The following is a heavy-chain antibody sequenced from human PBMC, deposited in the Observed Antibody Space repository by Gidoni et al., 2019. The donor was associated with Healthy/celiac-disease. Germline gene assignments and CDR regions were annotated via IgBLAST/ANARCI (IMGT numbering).Heavy chain of an antibody. CDR3: AKGQIAAAGTSFCQH. V-gene: IGHV3-23*01. CDR2: ISGSGCST. Sequence: EVQLLESGGGLVQPGGSLRLSCAAPGFTFISYAMRWVRQEPGKGLEWVSAISGSGCSTYYEDSVKGRCTISRDNSKNTLYLKMNSLRAEDTAVYYCAKGQIAAAGTSFCQHWGQGTLVTVSS. D-gene: IGHD6-13*01. CDR1: GFTFISYA. J-gene: IGHJ1*01.